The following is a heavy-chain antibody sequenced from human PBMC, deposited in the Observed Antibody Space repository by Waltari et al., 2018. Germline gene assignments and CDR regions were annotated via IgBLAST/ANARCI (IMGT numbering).Heavy chain of an antibody. Sequence: EVQLLESGGDLVQPGGSLRLSCAASGITFSNYAINWVRLAPGTGLGWVSAITVGDEKDYADSVKGRFTISRDTSKDTVHLQMNGLRAEDTAVYYCATPFYNWDDPLHSWGQGTLVTVSS. D-gene: IGHD1-20*01. CDR1: GITFSNYA. V-gene: IGHV3-23*01. J-gene: IGHJ4*02. CDR2: ITVGDEK. CDR3: ATPFYNWDDPLHS.